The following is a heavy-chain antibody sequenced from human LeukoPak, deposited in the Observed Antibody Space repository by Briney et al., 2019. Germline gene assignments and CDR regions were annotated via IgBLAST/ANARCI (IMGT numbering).Heavy chain of an antibody. CDR2: INHSGST. J-gene: IGHJ5*02. D-gene: IGHD6-13*01. Sequence: SETLSLTCAVYGGSFSGYYWSWIRQPPGKGLEWIGEINHSGSTNYNLSLKSRVTISVDTSKNQFSLKLSSVTAADTAVYYCATGSSSWSPTFDPWGQGTLVTVSS. V-gene: IGHV4-34*01. CDR1: GGSFSGYY. CDR3: ATGSSSWSPTFDP.